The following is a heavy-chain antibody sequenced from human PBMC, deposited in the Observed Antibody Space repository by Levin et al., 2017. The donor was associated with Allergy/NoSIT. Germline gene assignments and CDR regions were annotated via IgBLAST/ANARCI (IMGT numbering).Heavy chain of an antibody. D-gene: IGHD4-17*01. CDR2: ISYDGSNK. Sequence: PGESLKISCAASGFTFSSYGMHWVRQAPGKGLEWVAVISYDGSNKYYADSVKGRFTISRDNSKNTLYLQMNSLRAEDTAVYYCAKDPRDYATNPSDYWGQGTLVTVSS. J-gene: IGHJ4*02. CDR1: GFTFSSYG. V-gene: IGHV3-30*18. CDR3: AKDPRDYATNPSDY.